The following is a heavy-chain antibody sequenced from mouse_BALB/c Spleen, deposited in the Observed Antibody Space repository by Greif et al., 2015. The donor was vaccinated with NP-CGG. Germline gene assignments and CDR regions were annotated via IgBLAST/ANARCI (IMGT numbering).Heavy chain of an antibody. CDR2: IDPSDSYT. CDR1: GYTFTSYW. D-gene: IGHD2-4*01. Sequence: QVQLKQSGAELVKPGASVKMSCKASGYTFTSYWMHWVKQRPGQGLEWIGVIDPSDSYTSYNQKFKGKATLTVDTSSSTAYMQLSSLTSEDSAVYYCTRGPYDYDGAMDYWGQGTSVTVSS. J-gene: IGHJ4*01. V-gene: IGHV1S127*01. CDR3: TRGPYDYDGAMDY.